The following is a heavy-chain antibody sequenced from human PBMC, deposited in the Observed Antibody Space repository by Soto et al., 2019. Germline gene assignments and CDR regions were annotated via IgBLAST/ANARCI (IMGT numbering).Heavy chain of an antibody. D-gene: IGHD6-6*01. CDR2: INYSGST. J-gene: IGHJ4*02. V-gene: IGHV4-39*01. CDR1: GGSISSSDYY. CDR3: ANQGGFQRSSSWSIDD. Sequence: PESLSHTCSVSGGSISSSDYYWGWIRQPPGKGLEWIGSINYSGSTYDNASLKSRVTLSVDTSKNQFSLRLTSVTAADTGVYYCANQGGFQRSSSWSIDDWGQGALVTVS.